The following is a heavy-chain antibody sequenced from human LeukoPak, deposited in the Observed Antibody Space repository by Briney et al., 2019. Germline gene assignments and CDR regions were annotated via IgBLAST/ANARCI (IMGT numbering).Heavy chain of an antibody. D-gene: IGHD2-2*01. CDR1: GFTFSSYS. CDR3: AREDIVVVPAAMTEEDYYYYGMDV. V-gene: IGHV3-21*01. J-gene: IGHJ6*02. Sequence: PGGSLRLPCAASGFTFSSYSMNWVRQAPGKGLEWVSSISSSSSYIYHADSVKGRFTISRDNAKNSLYLQMNSLRAEDTAVCYCAREDIVVVPAAMTEEDYYYYGMDVWGQGTTVTVSS. CDR2: ISSSSSYI.